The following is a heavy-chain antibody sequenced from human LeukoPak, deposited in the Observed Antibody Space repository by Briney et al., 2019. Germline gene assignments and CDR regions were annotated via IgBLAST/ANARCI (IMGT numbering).Heavy chain of an antibody. Sequence: GGSLRLSCAASGFTFSSYSMNWVRQAPGKGLEWISYISSSSSSIHYADSVKGRFTVPRDNAKNSVYLQMNSLRDEDTAVYYCGSGQQLGYWGQGTLVTVSS. D-gene: IGHD6-13*01. V-gene: IGHV3-48*02. CDR1: GFTFSSYS. CDR2: ISSSSSSI. J-gene: IGHJ4*02. CDR3: GSGQQLGY.